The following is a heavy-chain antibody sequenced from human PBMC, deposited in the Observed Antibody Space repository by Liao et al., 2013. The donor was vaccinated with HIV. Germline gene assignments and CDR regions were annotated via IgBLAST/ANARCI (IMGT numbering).Heavy chain of an antibody. CDR2: ISTRGST. CDR1: GGSISSSSYY. V-gene: IGHV4-61*02. D-gene: IGHD3-22*01. J-gene: IGHJ4*02. CDR3: ARYSYGYFYFDY. Sequence: QLQLQESGPGLVKPSETLSLTCTVSGGSISSSSYYWNWIRQPAGKGLEWIGRISTRGSTNYNPSLKSRVTISLDTSKNQFSLNLSSVTAADTAVYYCARYSYGYFYFDYWAREPWSPSPQ.